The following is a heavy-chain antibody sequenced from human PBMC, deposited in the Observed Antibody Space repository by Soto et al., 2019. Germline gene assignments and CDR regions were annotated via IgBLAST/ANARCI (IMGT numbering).Heavy chain of an antibody. CDR1: GGSITSGGYS. J-gene: IGHJ6*02. D-gene: IGHD4-17*01. Sequence: SETLSLTGAVSGGSITSGGYSWSWSRQPPGKGLEFIGYIYYGGTTYYNPSLKSRVTISLDGSKNQFSLKLSSVTAADTAVYYCARSPGGDYYYYGMDVWGQGTTVT. CDR2: IYYGGTT. V-gene: IGHV4-30-2*01. CDR3: ARSPGGDYYYYGMDV.